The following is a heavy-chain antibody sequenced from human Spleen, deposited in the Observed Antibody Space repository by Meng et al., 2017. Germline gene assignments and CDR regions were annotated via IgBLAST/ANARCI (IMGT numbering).Heavy chain of an antibody. Sequence: VQLQQWGAGLLKPSETLSLTCAVFGGSLSGYYCNWFRQPPGKGPEWIGGSDHFGNTIYNPSLKGRLTISVDTSKNQISLRLSSVIAADTAVYYCVYFWSGYFTSGQGTLVTVSS. CDR2: SDHFGNT. V-gene: IGHV4-34*01. J-gene: IGHJ5*02. CDR3: VYFWSGYFT. CDR1: GGSLSGYY. D-gene: IGHD3-3*01.